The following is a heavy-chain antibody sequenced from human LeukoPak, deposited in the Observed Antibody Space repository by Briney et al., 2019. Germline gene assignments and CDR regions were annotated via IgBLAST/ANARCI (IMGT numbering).Heavy chain of an antibody. J-gene: IGHJ4*02. V-gene: IGHV3-21*01. CDR1: GFTFSSYW. D-gene: IGHD3-10*01. CDR2: ISSSSYI. Sequence: GGSLRLSCVASGFTFSSYWMSWVRQAPGKGLEWVSSISSSSYIYYADSVKGRFTISRDNAKNSLYLQMNSLRAEDTAVYYCARVIDGVTLDYWGQGTLVTVSS. CDR3: ARVIDGVTLDY.